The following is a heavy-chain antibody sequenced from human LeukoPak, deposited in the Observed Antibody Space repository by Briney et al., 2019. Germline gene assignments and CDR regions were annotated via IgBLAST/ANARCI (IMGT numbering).Heavy chain of an antibody. D-gene: IGHD1-1*01. CDR1: GGSISSYY. CDR3: ARRLTNWNDFDY. V-gene: IGHV4-59*01. J-gene: IGHJ4*02. Sequence: PSETLSLTCTVSGGSISSYYWSWIRQPPGKGLEWIGYIYYSGSTNYNPSLKSRVTISVDTSKNQFSLKLSSVTAADTAVYYCARRLTNWNDFDYWGQGTLVTVSS. CDR2: IYYSGST.